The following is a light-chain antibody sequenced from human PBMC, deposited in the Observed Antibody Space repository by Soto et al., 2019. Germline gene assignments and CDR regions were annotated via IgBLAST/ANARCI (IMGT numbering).Light chain of an antibody. CDR2: GAS. J-gene: IGKJ2*01. CDR1: QTISTY. Sequence: DIQMTQSPSSLSASVGDRVTITCRASQTISTYLNWYQQIPGKAPKLLIYGASNLHNGVPSRFSGSGSGTDFTLTISSLQPEDFATYYCQKSSSIPYTFGQGTKLEIK. CDR3: QKSSSIPYT. V-gene: IGKV1-39*01.